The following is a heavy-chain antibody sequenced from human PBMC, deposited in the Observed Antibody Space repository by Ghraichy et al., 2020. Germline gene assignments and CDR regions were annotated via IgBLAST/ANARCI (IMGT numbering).Heavy chain of an antibody. J-gene: IGHJ4*02. CDR2: NNPNSGYT. Sequence: ASVKVSCKASGYTFNGHYMHWVRLAPGQGLEWMGWNNPNSGYTNYAQKFQGRVTMTRDTSISTAYMVLGRLRSDDTAVYYCARNYDSSGYYIVPVDYWGQGTLVTVSS. CDR1: GYTFNGHY. CDR3: ARNYDSSGYYIVPVDY. D-gene: IGHD3-22*01. V-gene: IGHV1-2*02.